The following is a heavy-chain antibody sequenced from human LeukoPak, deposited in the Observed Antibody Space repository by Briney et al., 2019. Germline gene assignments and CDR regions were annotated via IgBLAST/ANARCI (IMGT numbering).Heavy chain of an antibody. CDR2: IYTSGST. CDR3: ARAVGSGSFQTYYYYMDV. J-gene: IGHJ6*03. Sequence: SESLSLTCTVSGGSISRYYWSWIRQPAGKGLEWIGRIYTSGSTNYNPSLKSRVTMSVDTSKNLFSLKLSSVTAADTAVYYCARAVGSGSFQTYYYYMDVWGKGTTVTISS. CDR1: GGSISRYY. D-gene: IGHD3-10*01. V-gene: IGHV4-4*07.